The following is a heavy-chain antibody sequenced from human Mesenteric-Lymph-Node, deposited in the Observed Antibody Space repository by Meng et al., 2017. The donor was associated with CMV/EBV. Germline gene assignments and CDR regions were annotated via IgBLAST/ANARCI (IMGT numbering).Heavy chain of an antibody. J-gene: IGHJ2*01. D-gene: IGHD3-16*01. CDR2: SYPGSSDT. Sequence: ISCKDSGCRYTNYWIGWVRQMRRKGMEWMGISYPGSSDTTYSPSFQGRVTISADKSINTAYLQWSSLKASDTAVYYCARQGGWYFDLWGRGTLVTVSS. CDR1: GCRYTNYW. CDR3: ARQGGWYFDL. V-gene: IGHV5-51*01.